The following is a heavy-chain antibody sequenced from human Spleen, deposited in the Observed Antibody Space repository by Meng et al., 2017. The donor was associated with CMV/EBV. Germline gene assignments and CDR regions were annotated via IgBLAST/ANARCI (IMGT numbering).Heavy chain of an antibody. J-gene: IGHJ3*02. CDR1: GFPFSSYA. D-gene: IGHD3-22*01. Sequence: GESLKISCAASGFPFSSYAMHWVRLAPGKGLEWVSSISSSSSYIYYADSVKGRFTISRDNAKNSLYLQMNSLRAEDTAVYYCARGLYDSSGYYFDAFDMWGQGTMVTVSS. CDR2: ISSSSSYI. CDR3: ARGLYDSSGYYFDAFDM. V-gene: IGHV3-21*01.